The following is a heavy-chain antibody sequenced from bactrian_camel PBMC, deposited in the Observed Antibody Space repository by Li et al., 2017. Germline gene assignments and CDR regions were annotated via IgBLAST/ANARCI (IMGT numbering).Heavy chain of an antibody. V-gene: IGHV3S9*01. CDR3: AADGLRGIASMSLFRAGLYEDFGY. CDR1: RYSFSSAC. CDR2: IGIDGTT. D-gene: IGHD3*01. Sequence: VQLVESGGGLVQPGGSLRLSCVASRYSFSSACMAWFRQSPHTSWLERERVARIGIDGTTTYADSVKGRFTVSRDVNEDIVYLQMNSLKPEDTAMYYCAADGLRGIASMSLFRAGLYEDFGYWGRGTQVTV. J-gene: IGHJ6*01.